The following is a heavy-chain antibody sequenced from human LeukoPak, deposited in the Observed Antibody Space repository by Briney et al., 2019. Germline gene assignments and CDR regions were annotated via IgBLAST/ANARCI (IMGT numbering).Heavy chain of an antibody. Sequence: GGSLRLSCAASGFTFSSQNMNWARQAPGKGLEWVAYISTSGDSTKYADSVEGRFTISRDNAENSLYLLMNSLRVEDTAVYYCVKNGWLGYWGQGILVTVSS. D-gene: IGHD6-19*01. V-gene: IGHV3-21*06. J-gene: IGHJ4*02. CDR2: ISTSGDST. CDR3: VKNGWLGY. CDR1: GFTFSSQN.